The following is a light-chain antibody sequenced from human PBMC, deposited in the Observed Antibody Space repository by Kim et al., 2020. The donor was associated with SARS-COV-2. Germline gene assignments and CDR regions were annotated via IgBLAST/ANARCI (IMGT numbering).Light chain of an antibody. V-gene: IGKV3-11*01. CDR2: NAS. J-gene: IGKJ5*01. Sequence: EIGLTQSPATLSLSPGDGATLSCRASQSVDGYLAWLQQKPGQAPRLLISNASNRAAGVPARFSGSGSGTDFTLTISSLEPEDFAVYYCQQRRKSITFGQGTRLEIK. CDR1: QSVDGY. CDR3: QQRRKSIT.